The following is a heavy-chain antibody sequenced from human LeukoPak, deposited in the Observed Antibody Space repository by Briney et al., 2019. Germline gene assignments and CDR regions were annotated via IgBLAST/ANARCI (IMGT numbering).Heavy chain of an antibody. D-gene: IGHD1-26*01. CDR3: ARRGGSGRAFDY. Sequence: SETLSLTCSVSGASISGGTYYWGWIRQPPGKGLEWIGSIYYTGSTYDNPSLKSRVTISVDTSKNQFSLKLSSVTAADTAVYYCARRGGSGRAFDYWGQGTLVTASS. CDR1: GASISGGTYY. J-gene: IGHJ4*02. CDR2: IYYTGST. V-gene: IGHV4-39*01.